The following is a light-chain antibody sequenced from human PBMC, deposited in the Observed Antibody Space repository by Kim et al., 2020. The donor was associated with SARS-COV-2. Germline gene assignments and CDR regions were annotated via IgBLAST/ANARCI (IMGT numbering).Light chain of an antibody. Sequence: VSPGDRATLSCRTSQSVNSNLAWYQQKPGQPPRLLIHDASTRATGIPARFSGSGSGTEFTLTISSLQSEDFAVYYCQQYDSWPPGTFGQGTKLEI. V-gene: IGKV3-15*01. CDR1: QSVNSN. J-gene: IGKJ2*02. CDR2: DAS. CDR3: QQYDSWPPGT.